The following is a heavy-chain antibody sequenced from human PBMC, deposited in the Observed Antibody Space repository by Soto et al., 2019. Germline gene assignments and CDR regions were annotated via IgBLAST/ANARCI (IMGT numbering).Heavy chain of an antibody. V-gene: IGHV3-21*01. CDR2: IDSSGRNV. CDR3: ARDESAGSSTSN. J-gene: IGHJ4*02. D-gene: IGHD2-2*01. Sequence: GGSLRLSCAASGVGFSTYGMNWLRQTPWKGPEWVSSIDSSGRNVYYADSVEGRFTTSRDNAKNSLYLQMNSLRVEDTALYFCARDESAGSSTSNWGQGTLVTVSS. CDR1: GVGFSTYG.